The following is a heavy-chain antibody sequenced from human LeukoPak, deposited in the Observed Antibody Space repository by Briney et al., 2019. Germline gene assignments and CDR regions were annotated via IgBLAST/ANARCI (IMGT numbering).Heavy chain of an antibody. J-gene: IGHJ4*02. Sequence: GASVKVSCKASGGTFSSYAISWVRQAPGQGLEWMGRIIPILGIAKYAQKFQGRVTITADKSTSTAYMELSSLRSEDTAVYYCARMKVVAATHFDYWGQGTLVTVSS. D-gene: IGHD2-15*01. CDR2: IIPILGIA. CDR3: ARMKVVAATHFDY. V-gene: IGHV1-69*04. CDR1: GGTFSSYA.